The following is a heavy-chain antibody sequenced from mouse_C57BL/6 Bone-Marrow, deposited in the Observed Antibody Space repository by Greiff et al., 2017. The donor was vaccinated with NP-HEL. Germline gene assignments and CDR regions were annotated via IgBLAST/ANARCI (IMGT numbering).Heavy chain of an antibody. CDR3: ARGGYGSSYGYFDY. CDR1: GYTFTTYP. J-gene: IGHJ2*01. CDR2: FHPYNDDT. V-gene: IGHV1-47*01. Sequence: VQVVESGAELVKPGASVKMSCKASGYTFTTYPIEWMKQNHGKSLEWIGNFHPYNDDTKYNEKFKGKATLTVEKSSSTVYLELSRLTSDDSAVYYCARGGYGSSYGYFDYWGQGTTLTVSS. D-gene: IGHD1-1*01.